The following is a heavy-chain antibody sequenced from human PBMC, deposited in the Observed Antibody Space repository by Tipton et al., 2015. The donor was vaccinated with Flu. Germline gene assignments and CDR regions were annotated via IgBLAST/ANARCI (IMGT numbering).Heavy chain of an antibody. D-gene: IGHD2-21*01. Sequence: LRLSCTVSGGSIRGYYWNWIRQFPGKGLEWIGFVYYTGSTNYKSSLKSRVTISTDTSTNQVSLKMNSVIAAVTAVYYCARGPPGPSIRAYYFDIWGQGALVTVSS. CDR1: GGSIRGYY. CDR3: ARGPPGPSIRAYYFDI. CDR2: VYYTGST. J-gene: IGHJ4*02. V-gene: IGHV4-59*01.